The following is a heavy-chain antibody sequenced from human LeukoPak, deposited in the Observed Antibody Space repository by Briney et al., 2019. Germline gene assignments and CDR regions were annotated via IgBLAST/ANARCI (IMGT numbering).Heavy chain of an antibody. CDR3: ARWNYNSLTGYYIDY. Sequence: GRSLRLSCAASGFTFGSHWMTWVRQAPGKGLDWVANIQPDGTAKEYVGSVKGRFSIPRDNAENSLYLQMNSLRAEDTAVYYCARWNYNSLTGYYIDYWGQGTLAAVSS. V-gene: IGHV3-7*01. D-gene: IGHD3-9*01. CDR2: IQPDGTAK. CDR1: GFTFGSHW. J-gene: IGHJ4*02.